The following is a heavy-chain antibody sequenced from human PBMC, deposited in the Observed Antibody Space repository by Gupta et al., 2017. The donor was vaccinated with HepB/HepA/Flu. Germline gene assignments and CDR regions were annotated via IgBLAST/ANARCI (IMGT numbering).Heavy chain of an antibody. CDR2: ISGSGGST. CDR1: GFTFSRYA. CDR3: AKDSYGPNYYYYGMDV. V-gene: IGHV3-23*01. Sequence: EVQLLESGGGLVQPGGSLRLSCAASGFTFSRYAMSWVRQAPGKGLEWVSAISGSGGSTYYADSVKGRFTISRDNSKNTLYLQMNSLRAEDTAVYYCAKDSYGPNYYYYGMDVWGQGTTVTVSS. D-gene: IGHD5-18*01. J-gene: IGHJ6*02.